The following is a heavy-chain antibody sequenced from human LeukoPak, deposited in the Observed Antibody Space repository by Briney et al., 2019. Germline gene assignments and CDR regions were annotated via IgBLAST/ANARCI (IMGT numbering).Heavy chain of an antibody. CDR1: GFTFSSHG. CDR2: IWYGESNK. J-gene: IGHJ3*02. CDR3: AKGATSCSSTSCPDAFDI. V-gene: IGHV3-30*02. D-gene: IGHD2-2*01. Sequence: GGSLRLSCAASGFTFSSHGMNWVRQAPGKGLEWVAVIWYGESNKYYADSVKGRFTISRDNSKNTLYLQMNSLRAEDTAVYYCAKGATSCSSTSCPDAFDIWGQGTMVTVSS.